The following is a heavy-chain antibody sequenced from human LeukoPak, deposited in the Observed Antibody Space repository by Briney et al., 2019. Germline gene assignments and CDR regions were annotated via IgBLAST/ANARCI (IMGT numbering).Heavy chain of an antibody. D-gene: IGHD2-15*01. CDR1: GGSFSGYY. CDR2: INHSGST. V-gene: IGHV4-34*01. Sequence: PSETLSLTCAVYGGSFSGYYWSWIRQPPGKGLEWIGEINHSGSTNYNPSLKSRVTISVDTSKNQFSLKLSSVTAADTAVYYCARDLSQGVAATFGCYYYGMDVWGQGTTVTVSS. CDR3: ARDLSQGVAATFGCYYYGMDV. J-gene: IGHJ6*02.